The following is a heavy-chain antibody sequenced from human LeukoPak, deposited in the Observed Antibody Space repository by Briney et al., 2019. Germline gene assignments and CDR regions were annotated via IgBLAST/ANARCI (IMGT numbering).Heavy chain of an antibody. J-gene: IGHJ4*02. CDR3: AHRKGYCSGGNCYPHFDY. D-gene: IGHD2-15*01. CDR1: GFSLSTSGVG. V-gene: IGHV2-5*02. CDR2: IYWDDDK. Sequence: ESGPTLVNPTQTLTLTCTFSGFSLSTSGVGVGWIRQPPGKALEWLALIYWDDDKRYSPSLKSRLTITRDTPKNHVFLTMTNVGPVDTATYCCAHRKGYCSGGNCYPHFDYWGQGTLVTVSS.